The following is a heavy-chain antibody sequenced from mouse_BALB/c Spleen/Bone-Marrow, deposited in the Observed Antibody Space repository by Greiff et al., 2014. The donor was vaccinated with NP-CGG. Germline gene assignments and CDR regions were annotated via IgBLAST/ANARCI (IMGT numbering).Heavy chain of an antibody. CDR2: FYPRSGSI. V-gene: IGHV1-62-2*01. Sequence: QAQLQQSXAELVKSGASVKLSCKASGYTFTEYTIHWVKQRSGQGLEWIGWFYPRSGSIKYNEKFKDKATLTADKSSGTVYMEPRRLTSEGSAVDFCARYEVRCDEGYYAMDYWGQGTSVTVSS. CDR1: GYTFTEYT. CDR3: ARYEVRCDEGYYAMDY. J-gene: IGHJ4*01.